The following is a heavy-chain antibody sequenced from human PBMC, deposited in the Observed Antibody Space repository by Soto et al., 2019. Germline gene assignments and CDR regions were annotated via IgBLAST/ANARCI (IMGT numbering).Heavy chain of an antibody. CDR1: GGTFSSYA. CDR3: ARGGRIAVAGNLDY. Sequence: ASVKVSCKASGGTFSSYAISWVRQAPGQGLEWMGGIIPIFGTANYAQKFQGRVTITADESTSTAYMELSSLRSEDTAVYYCARGGRIAVAGNLDYWGQGTLVTVSS. CDR2: IIPIFGTA. J-gene: IGHJ4*02. D-gene: IGHD6-19*01. V-gene: IGHV1-69*13.